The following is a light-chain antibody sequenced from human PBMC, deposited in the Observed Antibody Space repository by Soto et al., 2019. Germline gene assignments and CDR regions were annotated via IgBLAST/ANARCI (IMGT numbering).Light chain of an antibody. CDR2: DAS. CDR1: QSVSSSY. J-gene: IGKJ1*01. Sequence: EIVLTQSPGTLSLSPGERATLSCRASQSVSSSYLAWYQQKPGQAPRLLIYDASKRATGIPARFSGSGFGTDYTLTISSLEPEDFAVYYCQQRSNWLWTFGQGTKVDIK. CDR3: QQRSNWLWT. V-gene: IGKV3-11*01.